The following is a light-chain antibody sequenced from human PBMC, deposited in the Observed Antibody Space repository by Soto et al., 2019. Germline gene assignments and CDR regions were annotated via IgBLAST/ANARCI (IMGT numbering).Light chain of an antibody. Sequence: QSALTQPPSASGSPGQSVTISCTGTSSDVGGYNYVSWYQQHPGKAPKLMIYEVSKRPSGVPDRFSGSKSGNTASLTVSGLQAEDEADYYCSSYAGSNNKYVLGNGTKVT. CDR2: EVS. CDR3: SSYAGSNNKYV. J-gene: IGLJ1*01. CDR1: SSDVGGYNY. V-gene: IGLV2-8*01.